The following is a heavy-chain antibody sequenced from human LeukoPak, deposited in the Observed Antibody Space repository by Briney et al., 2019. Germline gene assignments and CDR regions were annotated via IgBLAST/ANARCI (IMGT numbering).Heavy chain of an antibody. V-gene: IGHV3-30*02. J-gene: IGHJ6*03. Sequence: EYVKGRFTISRDNSKNTLYLQMSSLRAEDTAVYYCAKDKYNFWSGSNYYYMDVWGKGTTVTVSS. CDR3: AKDKYNFWSGSNYYYMDV. D-gene: IGHD3-3*01.